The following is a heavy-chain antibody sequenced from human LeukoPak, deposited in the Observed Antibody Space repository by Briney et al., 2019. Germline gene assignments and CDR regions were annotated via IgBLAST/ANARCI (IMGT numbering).Heavy chain of an antibody. CDR2: IYYSGST. CDR1: GGSISSSSYY. Sequence: SETLSLTCTVSGGSISSSSYYWGWIRQPPGKGLEWIGSIYYSGSTHYNPSLKSRVTISVDTSKNQFSLKLSSVTAADTAVYYCARHLRSTYYYDSSGYYPPYYFDYWGQGTLVTVSS. D-gene: IGHD3-22*01. CDR3: ARHLRSTYYYDSSGYYPPYYFDY. V-gene: IGHV4-39*01. J-gene: IGHJ4*02.